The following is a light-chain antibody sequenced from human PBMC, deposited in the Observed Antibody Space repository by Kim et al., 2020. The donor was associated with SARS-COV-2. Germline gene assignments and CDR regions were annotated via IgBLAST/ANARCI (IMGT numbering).Light chain of an antibody. J-gene: IGKJ1*01. CDR1: QSVSSMY. V-gene: IGKV3-20*01. Sequence: MVLTQSPGTLSWSPGERATLSCRASQSVSSMYLAWYQQRPGQAPRLLIYGASSRATGSPDRCSGSGSGTDFTLTISRLEPEDCAVYYCQQYENSPCTFG. CDR2: GAS. CDR3: QQYENSPCT.